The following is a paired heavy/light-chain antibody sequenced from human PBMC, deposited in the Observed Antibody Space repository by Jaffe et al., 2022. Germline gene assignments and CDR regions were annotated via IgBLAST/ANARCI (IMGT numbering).Light chain of an antibody. V-gene: IGKV3-15*01. CDR3: QQYSDWSRNT. Sequence: EILMTQSPATLSVSPGESATLSCRASQSVSSSIAWYQQKPGQAPSLLMYGAVTRATGIPARFSGSGSGTEFTLTISSLQSEDFAVYYCQQYSDWSRNTFGQGTKLEI. CDR2: GAV. CDR1: QSVSSS. J-gene: IGKJ2*01.
Heavy chain of an antibody. CDR2: MNQNGAQE. CDR3: ATFPSTSVTYYFNY. J-gene: IGHJ4*02. V-gene: IGHV3-7*05. Sequence: EAQLVQSGGGLVQPGGSLRLSCAASGFTFSNYWMSWVRQAPGRGLEWVANMNQNGAQEYYVDSVRGRFTISRDNAKNSLFLQMNSLRVEDTAVYYCATFPSTSVTYYFNYWGQGTLVTVSS. CDR1: GFTFSNYW. D-gene: IGHD2-21*01.